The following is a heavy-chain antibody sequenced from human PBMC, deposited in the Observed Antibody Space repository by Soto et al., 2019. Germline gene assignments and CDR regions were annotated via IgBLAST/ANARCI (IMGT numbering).Heavy chain of an antibody. J-gene: IGHJ5*01. CDR2: IRSKADNYAT. Sequence: EVQLVESGGALVQPGGSLKLSCAASGFTFSGSAMHWVRQASGKGLEWIGRIRSKADNYATAYAASVKGRVTISRDDSNSTAYLQMNSMKTEDTAVYYCTSVNGYKCDSWGQGTLVTVSS. CDR1: GFTFSGSA. CDR3: TSVNGYKCDS. V-gene: IGHV3-73*01. D-gene: IGHD6-25*01.